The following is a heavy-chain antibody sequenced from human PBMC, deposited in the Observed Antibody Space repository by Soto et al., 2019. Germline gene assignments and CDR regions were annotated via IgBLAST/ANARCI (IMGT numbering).Heavy chain of an antibody. J-gene: IGHJ4*02. CDR1: GFTFSSYG. Sequence: GGSLRLSCAASGFTFSSYGMHWVRQAPGKGLEWVAVISYDGSNKYYADSVKGRFTISRDNSKNTLYLQMNSLRAGDTAVYYCAKRQYYGSGSYDYWGQGTLVTVSS. CDR2: ISYDGSNK. D-gene: IGHD3-10*01. V-gene: IGHV3-30*18. CDR3: AKRQYYGSGSYDY.